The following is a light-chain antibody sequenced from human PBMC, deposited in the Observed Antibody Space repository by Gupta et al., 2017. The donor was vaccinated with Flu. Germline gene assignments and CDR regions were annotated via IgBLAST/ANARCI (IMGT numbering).Light chain of an antibody. CDR1: QSVSSSY. V-gene: IGKV3-20*01. CDR3: QQYGSSPT. CDR2: GAS. Sequence: GTLSLSPGERATLSCRASQSVSSSYLAWYQQKPGQAPRLLIYGASSRATGIPDRFSGGGSGTDFTLTISRLEPEDFAVYYCQQYGSSPTFG. J-gene: IGKJ4*01.